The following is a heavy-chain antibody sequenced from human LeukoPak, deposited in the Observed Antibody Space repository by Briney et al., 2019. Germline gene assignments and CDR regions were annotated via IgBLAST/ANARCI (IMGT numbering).Heavy chain of an antibody. CDR3: ARGAAATRAGIDY. Sequence: SQSLSLSSAISLDSVSSKSSTSYWARQSPSGGLGWLGRTYYRSKWKSDYALSVKGGITINTDKSKNQFYLQLKCVTSEDTAVYYCARGAAATRAGIDYWGEGTVVTVS. J-gene: IGHJ4*02. CDR1: LDSVSSKSST. CDR2: TYYRSKWKS. D-gene: IGHD6-13*01. V-gene: IGHV6-1*01.